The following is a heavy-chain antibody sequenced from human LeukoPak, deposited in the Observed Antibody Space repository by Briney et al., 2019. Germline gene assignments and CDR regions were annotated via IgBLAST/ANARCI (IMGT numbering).Heavy chain of an antibody. D-gene: IGHD4-17*01. CDR3: AGNVYGAGYYYYMDV. CDR1: GYTFTSYD. J-gene: IGHJ6*03. Sequence: ASVKVSCKASGYTFTSYDINWVRQATGQGLEWMGWMNPNSGNTGYAQKFQGRVTMTRNTSISTAYMELSSLRSEDTAVYYCAGNVYGAGYYYYMDVWGKGTTVTVSS. V-gene: IGHV1-8*01. CDR2: MNPNSGNT.